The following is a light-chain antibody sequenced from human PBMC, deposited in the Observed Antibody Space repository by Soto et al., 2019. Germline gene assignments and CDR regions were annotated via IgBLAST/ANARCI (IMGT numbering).Light chain of an antibody. J-gene: IGKJ4*01. V-gene: IGKV1-5*03. CDR1: QNIRSW. CDR2: SAS. Sequence: DIQMTQSPSTLSASVGDRVTITCRASQNIRSWLAWYQQKPGKAPELLIYSASGLESGVPSRFSGSGFGTEFTLTISSLQPDGFATYYCQEYNGDSGLTFGGGTKLEIK. CDR3: QEYNGDSGLT.